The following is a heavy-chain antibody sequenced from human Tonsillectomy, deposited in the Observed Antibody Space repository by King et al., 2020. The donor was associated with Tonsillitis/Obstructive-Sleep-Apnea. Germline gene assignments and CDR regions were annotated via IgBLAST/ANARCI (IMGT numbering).Heavy chain of an antibody. CDR2: IIPMLDIR. J-gene: IGHJ3*01. V-gene: IGHV1-69*09. CDR1: GGTINSYG. D-gene: IGHD6-13*01. CDR3: ATSTASVAAAGGFDF. Sequence: QLVQSGAEVKKPGSSVKVPCKASGGTINSYGISWVRQAPGQGLEWMGRIIPMLDIRNYAQKFQGRVTFTADTSTSTAYLELSSLRSEDTAVYYCATSTASVAAAGGFDFWDQGTIVTVSS.